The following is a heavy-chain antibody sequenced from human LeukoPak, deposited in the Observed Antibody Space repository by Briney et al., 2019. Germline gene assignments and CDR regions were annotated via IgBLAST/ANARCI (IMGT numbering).Heavy chain of an antibody. Sequence: PGRSLRLSCAASGFTFSRYGMHWVRQASGKGLEWAAVISYDGSNKYYADSVKGRFTISRDNSKNTLYLQMNSLRAEDTAVYYCARGGGVPYYFDYWGQGTLVTVSS. CDR3: ARGGGVPYYFDY. CDR2: ISYDGSNK. CDR1: GFTFSRYG. V-gene: IGHV3-30*03. D-gene: IGHD3-10*01. J-gene: IGHJ4*02.